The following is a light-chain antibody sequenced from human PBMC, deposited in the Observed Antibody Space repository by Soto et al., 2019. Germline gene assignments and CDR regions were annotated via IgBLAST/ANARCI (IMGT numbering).Light chain of an antibody. J-gene: IGLJ2*01. Sequence: QSLLTQPPSVSGAPGQRVTISCTGSSSNIGTVYDVHWYQQLPGTAPKLLIYDNSHRPSGVPDRFSGSKSGTSASLAITGLQAEDEADYYCSSWDDSLNVVVFGGGTKLTVL. V-gene: IGLV1-40*01. CDR3: SSWDDSLNVVV. CDR2: DNS. CDR1: SSNIGTVYD.